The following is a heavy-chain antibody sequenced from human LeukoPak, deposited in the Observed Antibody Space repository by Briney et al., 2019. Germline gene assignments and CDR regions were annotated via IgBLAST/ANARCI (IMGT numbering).Heavy chain of an antibody. CDR2: ISDSGGST. CDR1: GFTFSSSG. Sequence: GGSLRLSCAASGFTFSSSGISWVRQAPGKGLEWVSGISDSGGSTYYADSVKGRFTISRDNAKNSLYLQMNSLRAEDTAVYYCARGEFAVAANDYWGQGTLVTVSS. J-gene: IGHJ4*02. D-gene: IGHD2-15*01. CDR3: ARGEFAVAANDY. V-gene: IGHV3-23*01.